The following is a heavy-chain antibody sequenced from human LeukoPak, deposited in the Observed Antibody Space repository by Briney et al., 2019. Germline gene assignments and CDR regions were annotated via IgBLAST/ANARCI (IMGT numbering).Heavy chain of an antibody. D-gene: IGHD4-17*01. V-gene: IGHV1-24*01. CDR2: FDPEDGET. CDR3: ARDGGDPYGDYEY. Sequence: ASVKVSCKVSGYSLIELSMHWVRQAPGKELEWMGGFDPEDGETIYAQKFQGRVTMTEDTSTETAYMELRSLRSDDTAVYYCARDGGDPYGDYEYWGQGTLVTVSS. CDR1: GYSLIELS. J-gene: IGHJ4*02.